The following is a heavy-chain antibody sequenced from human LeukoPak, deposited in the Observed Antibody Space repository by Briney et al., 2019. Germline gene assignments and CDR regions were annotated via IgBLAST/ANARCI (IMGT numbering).Heavy chain of an antibody. D-gene: IGHD3-3*01. CDR1: GFTFSSYA. Sequence: GGSLRLSCAASGFTFSSYAMSWVRQAPGKGLEWVSAISGSGGDSYYADSVKGRFTLSRDNSKNTLYLQMNSLRAEDTALYFCAKKSLWSGPFDYWGQGTLVTVFS. CDR3: AKKSLWSGPFDY. V-gene: IGHV3-23*01. J-gene: IGHJ4*02. CDR2: ISGSGGDS.